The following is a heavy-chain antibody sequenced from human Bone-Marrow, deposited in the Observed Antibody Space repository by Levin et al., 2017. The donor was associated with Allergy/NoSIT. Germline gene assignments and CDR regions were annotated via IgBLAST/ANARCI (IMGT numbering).Heavy chain of an antibody. CDR1: GFTFSSYG. J-gene: IGHJ4*02. CDR2: IWFDGSRK. D-gene: IGHD6-19*01. V-gene: IGHV3-33*01. Sequence: GGSLRLSCAASGFTFSSYGMHWVRQAPGKGLEWMALIWFDGSRKYYAESVKGRFTISRDNAKNTLYLQMNSLRAEDTAVYYCATDDSSGWQPSDYWGQGTLVTVSS. CDR3: ATDDSSGWQPSDY.